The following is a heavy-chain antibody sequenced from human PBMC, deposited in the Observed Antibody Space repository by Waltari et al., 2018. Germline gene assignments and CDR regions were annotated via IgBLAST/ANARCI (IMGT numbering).Heavy chain of an antibody. V-gene: IGHV1-69*05. CDR3: ARSRRRYSYAYYFDY. Sequence: QVQLVQSGAEVKKPGSSVKVSCKASAGTFSSYAISWVRQAPGQGLEWMGGIIPIFGTANYAQKFQGRVTITTDESTSTAYMELSSLRSEDTAVYYCARSRRRYSYAYYFDYWGQGTLVTVSS. J-gene: IGHJ4*02. D-gene: IGHD5-18*01. CDR1: AGTFSSYA. CDR2: IIPIFGTA.